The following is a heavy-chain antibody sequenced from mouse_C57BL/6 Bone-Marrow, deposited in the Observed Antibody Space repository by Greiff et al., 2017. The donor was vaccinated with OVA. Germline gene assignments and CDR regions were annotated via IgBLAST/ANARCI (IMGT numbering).Heavy chain of an antibody. Sequence: QVQLQQSGAELVRPGTSVKVSCKASGYAFTNYLIEWVKQRPGQGLEWIGVINPGSGGTNYNEKFKGKATLTADKSSSTAYMQLSSLTSEDSAVYFCARGGYYYGSSLHCDYWGQGTTLTVSS. CDR3: ARGGYYYGSSLHCDY. V-gene: IGHV1-54*01. CDR2: INPGSGGT. D-gene: IGHD1-1*01. CDR1: GYAFTNYL. J-gene: IGHJ2*01.